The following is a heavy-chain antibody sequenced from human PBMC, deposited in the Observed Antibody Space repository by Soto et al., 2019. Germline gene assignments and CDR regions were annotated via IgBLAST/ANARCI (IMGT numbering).Heavy chain of an antibody. J-gene: IGHJ3*02. V-gene: IGHV3-33*01. Sequence: QVQLVESGGGVVQPGRSLRLSCAASGFTFSSYGMHWVRQAPGKGLEWVAVIWYDASNEYYAASVKGRFTISRDNSNNTLYLQMNSLRADDTAVYYCATLAAKSGFDIWGQGIIVTVSS. CDR1: GFTFSSYG. CDR3: ATLAAKSGFDI. D-gene: IGHD2-15*01. CDR2: IWYDASNE.